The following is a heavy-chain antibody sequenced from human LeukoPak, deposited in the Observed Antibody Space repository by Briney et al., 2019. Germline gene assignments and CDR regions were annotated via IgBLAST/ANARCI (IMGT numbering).Heavy chain of an antibody. J-gene: IGHJ4*02. CDR2: IKDDGSHT. CDR1: GFTFSSHW. D-gene: IGHD6-25*01. Sequence: GGSLRLSGAASGFTFSSHWMHWVRQAPGKGLVWVSRIKDDGSHTNYADSVKGRFTISRDNAKNTLSLQMNSLRAEDTAVYYCARGSGIITGIDEWGQGTLVTVSS. CDR3: ARGSGIITGIDE. V-gene: IGHV3-74*01.